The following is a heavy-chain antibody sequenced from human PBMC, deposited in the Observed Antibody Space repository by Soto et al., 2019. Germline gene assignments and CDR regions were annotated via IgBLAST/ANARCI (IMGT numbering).Heavy chain of an antibody. CDR3: ARVGRLQPFSALRGYYYGMDV. Sequence: PSETLSLTCSVSGGSISSGYYYWSWIRQPPGKGLEWIGNIYYSGNTYYNPSLKSRLIISIDTSKNQFSLKVGSVTAADTAVYYCARVGRLQPFSALRGYYYGMDVWGQGTTVTVSS. V-gene: IGHV4-30-4*01. CDR1: GGSISSGYYY. CDR2: IYYSGNT. J-gene: IGHJ6*02. D-gene: IGHD3-10*01.